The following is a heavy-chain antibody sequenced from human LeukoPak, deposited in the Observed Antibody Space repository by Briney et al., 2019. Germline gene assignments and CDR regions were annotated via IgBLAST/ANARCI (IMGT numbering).Heavy chain of an antibody. CDR2: IYSGGST. J-gene: IGHJ1*01. V-gene: IGHV3-66*01. CDR1: VFTVSTNY. D-gene: IGHD3-22*01. Sequence: GGSLRLTCAASVFTVSTNYMSWGRQAPGKGLECGSLIYSGGSTYCADSVKGRFTISRDNSKNTMYLQMNSLRAEDTALYYCARGGIGYYDSSGYDEYFQHWGQGTLVTVSS. CDR3: ARGGIGYYDSSGYDEYFQH.